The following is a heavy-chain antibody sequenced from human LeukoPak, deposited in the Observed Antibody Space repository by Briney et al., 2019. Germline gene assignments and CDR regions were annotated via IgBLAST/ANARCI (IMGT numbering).Heavy chain of an antibody. V-gene: IGHV4-34*01. CDR1: GGSFSGYY. D-gene: IGHD3-10*01. CDR3: ARHPRKNMLRGPRGYFDL. J-gene: IGHJ2*01. Sequence: SETLSLTCAVYGGSFSGYYWIWIRQPPGKGLEWIGEIYYSGSTNYNPSLKSRVTISVDTSKNQCSLKLSSVTAAGTAVYYCARHPRKNMLRGPRGYFDLWGRGTLVTVSS. CDR2: IYYSGST.